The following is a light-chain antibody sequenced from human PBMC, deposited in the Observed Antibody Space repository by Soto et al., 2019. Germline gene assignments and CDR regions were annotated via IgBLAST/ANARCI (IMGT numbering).Light chain of an antibody. V-gene: IGLV1-40*01. J-gene: IGLJ3*02. CDR1: SSNIGAGHD. CDR2: GNR. CDR3: QSYDSSLSGSWV. Sequence: QSVLTQPPSVSGAPGQRVTISCTESSSNIGAGHDVHWYQQLPGTAPKLLIYGNRNRPSGVPDRFSGSKSGTSASLAITGLQAEDEADYYCQSYDSSLSGSWVFGGGTKVTVL.